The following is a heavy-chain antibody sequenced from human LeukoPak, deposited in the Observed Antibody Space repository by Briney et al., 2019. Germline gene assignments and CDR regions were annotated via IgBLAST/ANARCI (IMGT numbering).Heavy chain of an antibody. Sequence: SETLSLTCTVSGGSISSYYWSWIRQPPGKGLEWIGEINHSGSTNYNPSLKSRVTISVDTSKNQFSLKLTSVTAADTAVYYCARGHYYDSSGYYYTQPKRFDYWGQGTLVTVSP. D-gene: IGHD3-22*01. CDR1: GGSISSYY. CDR3: ARGHYYDSSGYYYTQPKRFDY. CDR2: INHSGST. J-gene: IGHJ4*02. V-gene: IGHV4-34*01.